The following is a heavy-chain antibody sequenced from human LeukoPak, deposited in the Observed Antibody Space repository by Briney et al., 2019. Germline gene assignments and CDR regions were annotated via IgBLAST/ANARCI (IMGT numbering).Heavy chain of an antibody. J-gene: IGHJ4*02. V-gene: IGHV3-7*01. CDR1: GFTFTTYY. CDR3: ARGFFGVPAAINDY. D-gene: IGHD2-2*01. Sequence: GGSLRLSCAASGFTFTTYYMSWVRQAPGKGLEWVANIKQDGSEKYYVDSVKGRFTISRDNAKNSLYLQMNSLRAEDTAVYYCARGFFGVPAAINDYWGQGTLVTVSS. CDR2: IKQDGSEK.